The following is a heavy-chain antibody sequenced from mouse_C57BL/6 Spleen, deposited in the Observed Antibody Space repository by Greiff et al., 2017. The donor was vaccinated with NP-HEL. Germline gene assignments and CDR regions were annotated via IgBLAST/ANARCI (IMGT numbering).Heavy chain of an antibody. Sequence: VQLKESGPVLVKPGASVKMSCKASGYTFTDYYMNWVKQSHGKSLEWIGVINPYNGGTSYNQKFKGKATLTVDKSSSTAYMELNSLTSEDSAVYYYGRMDYYGSSGYWGQGTSVTVSS. D-gene: IGHD1-1*01. CDR1: GYTFTDYY. CDR3: GRMDYYGSSGY. CDR2: INPYNGGT. J-gene: IGHJ4*01. V-gene: IGHV1-19*01.